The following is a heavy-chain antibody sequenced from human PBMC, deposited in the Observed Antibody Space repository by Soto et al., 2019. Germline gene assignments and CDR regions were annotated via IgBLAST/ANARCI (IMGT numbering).Heavy chain of an antibody. J-gene: IGHJ6*02. V-gene: IGHV5-51*01. CDR2: IYPGDSDT. D-gene: IGHD6-13*01. CDR1: GYSFTSYW. Sequence: GESLKISCKGSGYSFTSYWIGWVRQMPGKGLEWMGIIYPGDSDTRYSPSFQGQVTISADKSISTAYLQWSSLKASDTAMYYCARQSGSSSWLYYYSGMGVWGQGTTVTVSS. CDR3: ARQSGSSSWLYYYSGMGV.